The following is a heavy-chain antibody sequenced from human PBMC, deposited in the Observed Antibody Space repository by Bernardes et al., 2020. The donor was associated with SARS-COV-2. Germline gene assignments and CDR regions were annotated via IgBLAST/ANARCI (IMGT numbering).Heavy chain of an antibody. J-gene: IGHJ5*02. Sequence: SETLSLTCTFSGGSISSSYCSWIRQPPGKGLEWIGYIYNSWSSNYNPSLKSRVTISGDTSKKQFSLKLSSVTAADTGVYYCARGGSGYSFGWNYRFDPWGQGILVTVSP. CDR1: GGSISSSY. V-gene: IGHV4-59*01. CDR2: IYNSWSS. CDR3: ARGGSGYSFGWNYRFDP. D-gene: IGHD5-18*01.